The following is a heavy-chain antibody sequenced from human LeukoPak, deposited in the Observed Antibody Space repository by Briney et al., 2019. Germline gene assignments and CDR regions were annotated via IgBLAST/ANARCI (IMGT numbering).Heavy chain of an antibody. CDR3: ASTPGYSSSWYSY. J-gene: IGHJ4*02. CDR2: IYYSGST. Sequence: PSETLSLTCTVSGGSIRNYYWSWIRQPPGKGLEWIGYIYYSGSTNYNPSLKSRVTISVDTSKNQFSLKLSSVTAADTAVYYCASTPGYSSSWYSYWGQGTLVTVSS. D-gene: IGHD6-13*01. CDR1: GGSIRNYY. V-gene: IGHV4-59*01.